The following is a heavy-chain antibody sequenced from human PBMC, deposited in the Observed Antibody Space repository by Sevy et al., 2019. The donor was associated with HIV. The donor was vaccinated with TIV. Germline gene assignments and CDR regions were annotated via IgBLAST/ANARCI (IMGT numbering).Heavy chain of an antibody. J-gene: IGHJ6*02. CDR2: IASYGNDE. CDR1: GFTFSNYV. V-gene: IGHV3-30*04. D-gene: IGHD2-2*01. Sequence: GGSLRLSCAASGFTFSNYVMHWVRQAPGKGLEWVTFIASYGNDEDYADSVKGRFTISRDNSKNSLYLQMNSLRAEDTAVYYCARDCNSNTCLWGLDVWGQGTTVTVSS. CDR3: ARDCNSNTCLWGLDV.